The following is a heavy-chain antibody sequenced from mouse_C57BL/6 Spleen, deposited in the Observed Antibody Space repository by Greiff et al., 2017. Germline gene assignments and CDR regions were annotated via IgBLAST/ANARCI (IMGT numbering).Heavy chain of an antibody. CDR2: INPGSGGT. CDR3: ARGMGILYAMDY. V-gene: IGHV1-54*01. D-gene: IGHD2-3*01. J-gene: IGHJ4*01. CDR1: GYAFTNYL. Sequence: VKLQESGAELVRPGTSVKVSCKASGYAFTNYLIEWVKQRPGQGLEWIGVINPGSGGTNYNEKFKGKATLTADKSSSTAYMQLSSLTSEDSAVYCCARGMGILYAMDYWGQGTSVTVSS.